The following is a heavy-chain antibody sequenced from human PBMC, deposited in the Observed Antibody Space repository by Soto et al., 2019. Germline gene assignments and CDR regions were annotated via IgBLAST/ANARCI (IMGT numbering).Heavy chain of an antibody. V-gene: IGHV1-69*13. J-gene: IGHJ3*02. CDR1: GGTFSSYA. CDR3: ARDYDYYDSSGPITHAFDI. Sequence: SVKVSCKASGGTFSSYAISWVRQAPGQGLEWMGGIIPIFGTANYAQKFQGRVTITADESTSTAYMELSSLRSEDTAVYYCARDYDYYDSSGPITHAFDIWGQGTVVNVSS. D-gene: IGHD3-22*01. CDR2: IIPIFGTA.